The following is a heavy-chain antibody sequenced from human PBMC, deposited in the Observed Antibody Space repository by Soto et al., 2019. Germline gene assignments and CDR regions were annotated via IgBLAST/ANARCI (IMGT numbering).Heavy chain of an antibody. D-gene: IGHD1-26*01. J-gene: IGHJ6*02. CDR1: GFTFSSYS. V-gene: IGHV3-48*02. CDR3: ARDGYSGSYFTWTGSDYYYGMDV. Sequence: EVQLVESGGGLVQPGGSLRLSCAASGFTFSSYSMNWVRQAPGKGLEWVSYISSSSSTIYYADSAKGRFTISRDNAKNSLYLQMNSLRDEDTAVYYCARDGYSGSYFTWTGSDYYYGMDVWGQGTTVTVSS. CDR2: ISSSSSTI.